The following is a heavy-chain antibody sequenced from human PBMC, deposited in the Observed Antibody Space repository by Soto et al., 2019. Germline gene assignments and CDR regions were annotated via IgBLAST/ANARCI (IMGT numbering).Heavy chain of an antibody. V-gene: IGHV3-23*01. CDR1: GFTFSNYA. Sequence: EVQLLESGGTLVQPGGSLRLSCAASGFTFSNYAMSWVRQAPGKGLEWVSSISGSGESTFYGDSVKGRFTVSRDNSKNTLYLQMNILGVEDTAEYYCAKGGGSCCFDCWGQGTLVTVSS. CDR2: ISGSGEST. D-gene: IGHD2-15*01. J-gene: IGHJ4*02. CDR3: AKGGGSCCFDC.